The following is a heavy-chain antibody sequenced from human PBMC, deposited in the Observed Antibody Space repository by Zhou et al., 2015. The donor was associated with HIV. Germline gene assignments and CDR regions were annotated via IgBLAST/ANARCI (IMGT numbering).Heavy chain of an antibody. CDR3: ARDASGDYGDYYYFDS. CDR2: INPILRTA. D-gene: IGHD4-17*01. Sequence: QVQLVQSGAEVKKPGSSVKVSCKASGGTFNSYVISWVRQAPGQGLEWMGGINPILRTARYAQKFQGRLTITADKSTSVAYMELISLTSEDTAIYYCARDASGDYGDYYYFDSWGQGTLITVSS. CDR1: GGTFNSYV. V-gene: IGHV1-69*06. J-gene: IGHJ4*02.